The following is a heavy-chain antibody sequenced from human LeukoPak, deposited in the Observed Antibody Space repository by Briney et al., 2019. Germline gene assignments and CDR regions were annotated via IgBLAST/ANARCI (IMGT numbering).Heavy chain of an antibody. V-gene: IGHV3-64*02. J-gene: IGHJ5*02. CDR1: GFTFSCYA. CDR3: VRVWDNRLRRALDP. CDR2: SSTDGGNT. D-gene: IGHD3-10*01. Sequence: GGSLRLSCAASGFTFSCYAMHWVRQPPGGGLEVVAASSTDGGNTYYAGSVQGRFIISRDNSNNTLLLQMGSLRPEDTATYYCVRVWDNRLRRALDPWGQGALVTVSS.